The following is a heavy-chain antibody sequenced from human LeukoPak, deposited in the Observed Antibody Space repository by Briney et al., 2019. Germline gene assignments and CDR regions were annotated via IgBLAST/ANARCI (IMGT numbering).Heavy chain of an antibody. Sequence: ASVKVSCKASGYTFTGYCMHWVRQAPGQGLEWMGWINPNSGGTNYAQKFQGRVTMTRDTSISTAYMELSRLRSDDTAVYYCARAYYYDSSGYPVDYWGQGTLVTVSS. CDR1: GYTFTGYC. D-gene: IGHD3-22*01. V-gene: IGHV1-2*02. CDR3: ARAYYYDSSGYPVDY. J-gene: IGHJ4*02. CDR2: INPNSGGT.